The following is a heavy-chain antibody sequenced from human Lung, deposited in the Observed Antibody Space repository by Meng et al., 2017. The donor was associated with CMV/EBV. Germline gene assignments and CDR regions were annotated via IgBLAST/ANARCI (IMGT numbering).Heavy chain of an antibody. CDR2: IYYSGST. J-gene: IGHJ4*02. Sequence: VKVQESGPGLVKPSPTPSLTCTGSCGSISSGDYYWSWIRQPPGKGLEWIGYIYYSGSTYYNPSLKSRVTISVDTSKNQFSLKLSSVTAADTAVYYCARDRTTGRYFDYWGQGTLVTVSS. D-gene: IGHD4-11*01. CDR3: ARDRTTGRYFDY. V-gene: IGHV4-30-4*01. CDR1: CGSISSGDYY.